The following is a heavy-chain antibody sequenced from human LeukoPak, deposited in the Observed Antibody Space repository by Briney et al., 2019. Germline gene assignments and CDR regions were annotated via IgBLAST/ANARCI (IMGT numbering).Heavy chain of an antibody. Sequence: PSETLSLTCTASGGSISSSSYYWGWIRQPPGKGLEWIGSIYYSGSTYYNPSLKSRVTISVDTSKNQFSLKLSSVTAADTAVYYCARQGVAALFDYWGQGALVTVSS. J-gene: IGHJ4*02. CDR2: IYYSGST. CDR1: GGSISSSSYY. D-gene: IGHD6-19*01. CDR3: ARQGVAALFDY. V-gene: IGHV4-39*01.